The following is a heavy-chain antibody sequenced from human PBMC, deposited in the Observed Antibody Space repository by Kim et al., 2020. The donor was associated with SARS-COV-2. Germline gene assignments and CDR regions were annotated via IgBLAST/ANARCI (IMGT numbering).Heavy chain of an antibody. Sequence: NYGPSLKSRVTVSGATSQNQFSLNLRSVTAADTAVYYCARRNGYYYERDYWGQGTLVTVSS. CDR3: ARRNGYYYERDY. V-gene: IGHV4-34*01. J-gene: IGHJ4*02. D-gene: IGHD3-22*01.